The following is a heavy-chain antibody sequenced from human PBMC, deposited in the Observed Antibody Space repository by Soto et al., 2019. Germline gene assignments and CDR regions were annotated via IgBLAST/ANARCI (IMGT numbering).Heavy chain of an antibody. J-gene: IGHJ4*02. CDR3: TTGRDDLLY. D-gene: IGHD1-26*01. CDR1: GFTFDKVW. V-gene: IGHV3-15*07. CDR2: IKRKTDGGTT. Sequence: EVQLVESGGGLVKPGGSLRLSCAVSGFTFDKVWMNWVRQAPGKGLEWVGRIKRKTDGGTTDYAAPVKGRFTISRDESKNMLCLQMNILKTEDTGTYFSTTGRDDLLYWGQGTLVTVSS.